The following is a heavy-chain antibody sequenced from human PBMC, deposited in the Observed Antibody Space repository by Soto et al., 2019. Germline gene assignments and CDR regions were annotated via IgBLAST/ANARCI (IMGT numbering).Heavy chain of an antibody. D-gene: IGHD6-13*01. CDR1: GFSVSSNY. J-gene: IGHJ4*02. V-gene: IGHV3-66*01. Sequence: GGSLRLSCAASGFSVSSNYMSWVRQAPGKGLEWASVIYSGGSTHYADSVKGRFTISRDNSKNTLYLQMNSLRAEDTAVYYCARDHSTVGYFYFDYWGQGTLVTVSS. CDR3: ARDHSTVGYFYFDY. CDR2: IYSGGST.